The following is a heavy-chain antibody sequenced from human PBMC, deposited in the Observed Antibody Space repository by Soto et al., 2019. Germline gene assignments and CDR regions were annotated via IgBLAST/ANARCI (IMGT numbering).Heavy chain of an antibody. Sequence: QVQLVESGGGVVQPGRSLRLSCAASGFTFSSYGMHWVRQAPGKGLEWVAVISYDGSNKYYADSVKGRFTISIDNSKNTLYLQMNSLRAEDTAVYYCAKGQSSGWYAVDYWGQGTLVTVSS. V-gene: IGHV3-30*18. CDR3: AKGQSSGWYAVDY. J-gene: IGHJ4*02. D-gene: IGHD6-19*01. CDR2: ISYDGSNK. CDR1: GFTFSSYG.